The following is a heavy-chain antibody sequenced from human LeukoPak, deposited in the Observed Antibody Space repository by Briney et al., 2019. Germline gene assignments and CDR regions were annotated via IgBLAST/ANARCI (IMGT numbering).Heavy chain of an antibody. CDR2: ISINTNT. CDR3: AIAQTWDGLFES. CDR1: GIAVSGNY. V-gene: IGHV3-53*01. J-gene: IGHJ4*02. Sequence: QAGGSLRLSCAASGIAVSGNYMSWVRQTPGKGLGWVSFISINTNTFYADSVRGRFTISRDTSKNTLLLQMNSLRDEDSAIYYCAIAQTWDGLFESWGQGTLVTVSS. D-gene: IGHD1-26*01.